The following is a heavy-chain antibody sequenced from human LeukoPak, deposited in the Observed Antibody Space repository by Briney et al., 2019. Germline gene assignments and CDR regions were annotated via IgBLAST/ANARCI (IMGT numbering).Heavy chain of an antibody. Sequence: GASVKVSRKASGGTFSSYAISWVRQAPGQGLEWMGGIIPIFGTANYAQKFQGRVTITTDESTSTAYMELSSLRSEDTAVYYCAGYRYSYGTNYYYYGMDVWGQGTTVTVSS. CDR2: IIPIFGTA. J-gene: IGHJ6*02. CDR1: GGTFSSYA. V-gene: IGHV1-69*05. D-gene: IGHD5-18*01. CDR3: AGYRYSYGTNYYYYGMDV.